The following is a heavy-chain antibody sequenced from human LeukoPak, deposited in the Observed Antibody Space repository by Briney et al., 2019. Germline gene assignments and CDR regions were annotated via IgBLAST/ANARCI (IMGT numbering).Heavy chain of an antibody. CDR1: GYSFTNYW. CDR3: ARHPESGYTGYESDY. V-gene: IGHV5-51*01. J-gene: IGHJ4*02. Sequence: GGSLKISCKGSGYSFTNYWIVWVRQMPGKGLGWMGIIYPGDSDTRYSPSFQGQVTISADKSISTAYLQWSSLKASDTAMYYCARHPESGYTGYESDYWGQGTLVIVSS. CDR2: IYPGDSDT. D-gene: IGHD5-12*01.